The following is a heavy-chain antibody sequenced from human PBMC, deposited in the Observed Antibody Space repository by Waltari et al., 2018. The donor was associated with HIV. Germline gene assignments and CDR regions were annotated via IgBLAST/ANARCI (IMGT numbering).Heavy chain of an antibody. D-gene: IGHD3-10*01. CDR3: ARDRDGSGALDY. J-gene: IGHJ4*02. Sequence: QVQLQESGPGLVKPSQTLSLTCTVSGGSISNGGYYWSWIRQHPGKGLQWIGYIYDSGRTYYNPSLRSRVTLSVDTSKNQFSLKVKSGTAADTAMYYCARDRDGSGALDYWGQGNLVTVSA. CDR1: GGSISNGGYY. V-gene: IGHV4-31*03. CDR2: IYDSGRT.